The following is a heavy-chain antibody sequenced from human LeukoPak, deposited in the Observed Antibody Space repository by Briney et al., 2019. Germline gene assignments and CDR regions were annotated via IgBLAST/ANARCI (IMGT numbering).Heavy chain of an antibody. V-gene: IGHV3-13*01. CDR2: IGTAGDT. J-gene: IGHJ4*02. D-gene: IGHD5-18*01. Sequence: PGGSLRLSRAASGFTFSSYDMHWVRQATGKGLEWVSAIGTAGDTYYPGSVKGRFTISRENAKNSLYLQVNSLRAEDTAVYYCARTSGYSYGYDYWGQGTLVTVSS. CDR3: ARTSGYSYGYDY. CDR1: GFTFSSYD.